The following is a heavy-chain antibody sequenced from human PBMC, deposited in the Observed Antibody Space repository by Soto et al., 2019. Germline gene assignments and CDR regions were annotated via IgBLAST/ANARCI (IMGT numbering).Heavy chain of an antibody. CDR1: GFTFSSYA. J-gene: IGHJ4*02. CDR2: ISYDGSNK. CDR3: ARERTYVWGSYRFIDY. Sequence: GGSLRLSCAASGFTFSSYAMHWVRQAPGKGLEWVAVISYDGSNKYYADSVKGRFTISRDNSKNTLYLQMNSLRAEDTAVYYCARERTYVWGSYRFIDYWGQGTLVTVSS. D-gene: IGHD3-16*02. V-gene: IGHV3-30-3*01.